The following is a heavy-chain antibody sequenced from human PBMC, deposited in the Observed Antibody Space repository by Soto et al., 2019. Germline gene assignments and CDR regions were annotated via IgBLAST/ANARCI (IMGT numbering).Heavy chain of an antibody. CDR3: AILTPNGSGSYYNRGMDV. V-gene: IGHV4-34*01. J-gene: IGHJ6*02. CDR1: GWSFSGYY. CDR2: INHSGST. Sequence: SETLSLTCAVYGWSFSGYYWSWIRQPPGKGLEWIGEINHSGSTNYNPSLKSRVTISVDTSKNQFSLKLSSVTAADTAVYYCAILTPNGSGSYYNRGMDVWGQGTTVTVSS. D-gene: IGHD3-10*01.